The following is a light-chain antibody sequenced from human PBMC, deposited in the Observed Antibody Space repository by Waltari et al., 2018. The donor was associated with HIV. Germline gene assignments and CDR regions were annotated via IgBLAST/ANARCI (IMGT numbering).Light chain of an antibody. CDR2: RAS. Sequence: DIQMTQSPSSLSASLGDRVTFTCRASQNIYTFVNWFQMKPGKTPRLLIYRASNLERGVPSRFSGSGSGTEFSLTISSVQPDDVATYFCLQTFNTPLTFGPGTKLDV. J-gene: IGKJ3*01. CDR3: LQTFNTPLT. V-gene: IGKV1-39*01. CDR1: QNIYTF.